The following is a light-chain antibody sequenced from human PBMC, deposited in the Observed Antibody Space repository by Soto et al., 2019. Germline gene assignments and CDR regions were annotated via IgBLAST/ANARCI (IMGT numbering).Light chain of an antibody. Sequence: QSVLTQLPSVSGAPGQRVTISYTGSSSNIGAGYDVHWYQQLPGTAPKLLIYGNSNRPSGVPDRFSGSKSGTSASLAITGLQAEDEADYYCQSYDSSLSGSVLGGGTKLTVL. CDR1: SSNIGAGYD. CDR3: QSYDSSLSGSV. J-gene: IGLJ3*02. V-gene: IGLV1-40*01. CDR2: GNS.